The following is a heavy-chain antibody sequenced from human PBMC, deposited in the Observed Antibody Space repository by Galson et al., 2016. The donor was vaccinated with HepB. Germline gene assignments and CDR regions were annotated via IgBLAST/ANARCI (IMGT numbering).Heavy chain of an antibody. CDR2: LYASGKT. Sequence: SLRLSCAASGFIVSSNYMNWVRQAPGNGLEWVSVLYASGKTYYADSVKGRFTISRDNSKNILFLQMNSLRAEDTAVYYCTRVEGATADQMDWGQGTLVTVSS. J-gene: IGHJ4*02. CDR1: GFIVSSNY. D-gene: IGHD6-13*01. V-gene: IGHV3-53*01. CDR3: TRVEGATADQMD.